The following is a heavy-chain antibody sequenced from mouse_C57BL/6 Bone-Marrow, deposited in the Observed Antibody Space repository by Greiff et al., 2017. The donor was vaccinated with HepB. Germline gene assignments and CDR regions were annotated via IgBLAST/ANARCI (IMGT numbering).Heavy chain of an antibody. D-gene: IGHD1-1*01. J-gene: IGHJ2*01. CDR3: ARGGITTVSFDY. V-gene: IGHV1-54*01. CDR1: GYAFTNYL. CDR2: INPGSGGT. Sequence: VQLQQSGAELVRPGTSVKVSCKASGYAFTNYLIEWVKQRPGQGLEWIGVINPGSGGTNYNEKFKGKATLTADKSSSTAYMQLSSLTSEDSAVYFCARGGITTVSFDYWGQGTTLTVSS.